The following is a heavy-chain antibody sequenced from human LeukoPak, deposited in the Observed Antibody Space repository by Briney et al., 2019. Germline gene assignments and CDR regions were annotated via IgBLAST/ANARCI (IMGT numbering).Heavy chain of an antibody. J-gene: IGHJ3*02. Sequence: QPGGSLRVSCAASGFTFSSCAMGWVRQAPGKGLEWVSVVSGSGVDTYYADSVQGRFTISRDNSRNTLYLQMNSLRAEDTAVYYCAKVGLITVYDAFHIWGQGTMTTVSS. CDR2: VSGSGVDT. CDR1: GFTFSSCA. D-gene: IGHD4-11*01. CDR3: AKVGLITVYDAFHI. V-gene: IGHV3-23*01.